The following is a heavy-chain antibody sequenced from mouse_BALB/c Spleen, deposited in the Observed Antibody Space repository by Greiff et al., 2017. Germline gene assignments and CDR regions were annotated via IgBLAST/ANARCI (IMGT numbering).Heavy chain of an antibody. J-gene: IGHJ3*01. CDR2: IWAGGST. V-gene: IGHV2-9*02. CDR1: GFSLTSYG. D-gene: IGHD2-9*01. CDR3: ARAYYGYGAWFAY. Sequence: VKVVESGPGLVAPSQSLSITCTVSGFSLTSYGVHWVRQPPGKGLEWLGVIWAGGSTNYNSALMSRLSISKDNSKSQVFLKMNSPQTDDTAMYYCARAYYGYGAWFAYWGKGTRVTVSA.